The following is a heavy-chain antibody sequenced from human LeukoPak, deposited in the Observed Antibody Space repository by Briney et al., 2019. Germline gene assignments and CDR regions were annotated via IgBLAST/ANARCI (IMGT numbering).Heavy chain of an antibody. J-gene: IGHJ4*02. CDR3: ARVLRYDDSSGYYAY. V-gene: IGHV1-2*02. Sequence: ASVKVSCKASGYTFTGYYMHWVRQAPGQGLEWMGWINPNSGGANYAQTLQGRVTMTRDTSISIVYMELSGLRTDDAAVYYCARVLRYDDSSGYYAYWGQGTLVTVSS. D-gene: IGHD3-22*01. CDR2: INPNSGGA. CDR1: GYTFTGYY.